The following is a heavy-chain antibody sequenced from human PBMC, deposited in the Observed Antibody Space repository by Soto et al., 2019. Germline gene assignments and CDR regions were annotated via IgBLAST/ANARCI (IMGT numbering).Heavy chain of an antibody. CDR3: VRSRGWIFDY. CDR1: GFTFNDYW. D-gene: IGHD6-19*01. V-gene: IGHV3-7*03. Sequence: EVLLVESGGGLVQPGGSLRLSCAASGFTFNDYWMNWVRQAPGKGLEWVANIKKEGGEKNYADSAQGQFTISRDDTKNSAYLQMNSLRAEDTAVYFCVRSRGWIFDYWGQGGLVTVSS. CDR2: IKKEGGEK. J-gene: IGHJ4*02.